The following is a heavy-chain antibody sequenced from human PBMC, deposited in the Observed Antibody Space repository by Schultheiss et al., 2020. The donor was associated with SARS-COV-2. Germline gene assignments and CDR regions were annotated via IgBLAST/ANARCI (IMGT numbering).Heavy chain of an antibody. J-gene: IGHJ4*02. CDR2: IWYDGSNK. V-gene: IGHV3-30*01. Sequence: GGSLRLSCAASGFTFSSYAMHWVRQAPGKGLEWVAVIWYDGSNKYYADSVKGRFTISRDNSKNTLYLQMNSLRAEDTAVYYCARDGTVAARYYFDYWGQGTLVTVSS. CDR1: GFTFSSYA. CDR3: ARDGTVAARYYFDY. D-gene: IGHD6-6*01.